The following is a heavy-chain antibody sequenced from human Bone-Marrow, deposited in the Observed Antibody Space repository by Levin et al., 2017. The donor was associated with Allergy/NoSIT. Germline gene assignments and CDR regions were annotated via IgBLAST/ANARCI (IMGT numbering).Heavy chain of an antibody. V-gene: IGHV3-73*01. J-gene: IGHJ4*02. CDR3: TRHVETADPERDGSNGVCYTDY. CDR1: GFTFSGSA. D-gene: IGHD2-8*01. CDR2: IRSKANNYAT. Sequence: GGSLRLSCAASGFTFSGSAMYWVRQASGKGLEWVGRIRSKANNYATEYTASVKGRFTISRDDSKNTAYLQMDSLKTEDTAMYFCTRHVETADPERDGSNGVCYTDYWGQGTLVTVSS.